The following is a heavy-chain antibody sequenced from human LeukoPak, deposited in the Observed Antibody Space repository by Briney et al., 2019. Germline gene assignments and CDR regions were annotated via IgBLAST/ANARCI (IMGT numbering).Heavy chain of an antibody. V-gene: IGHV1-58*02. D-gene: IGHD7-27*01. Sequence: ASVKVSCKASGFTFTSSAMQWVRQARGQRLEWIGWIVVGSGNTNYAQKFQERVTITRDMSTSTAYMELSSLRSEDTAVYYCASRNWGSEGAFDIWGQGTMVTVSS. CDR1: GFTFTSSA. CDR2: IVVGSGNT. CDR3: ASRNWGSEGAFDI. J-gene: IGHJ3*02.